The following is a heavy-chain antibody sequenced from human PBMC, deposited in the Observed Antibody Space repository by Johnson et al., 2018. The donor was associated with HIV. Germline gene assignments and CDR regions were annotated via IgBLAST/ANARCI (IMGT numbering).Heavy chain of an antibody. CDR3: AKEGNFSSWNPDAF. D-gene: IGHD6-13*01. V-gene: IGHV3-9*01. CDR2: ISWNSGSI. Sequence: VQLVESGGGVVQPGRSLRLSCAASGFTFDDYAMHWVRQAPGKGLEWVSGISWNSGSIGYADSVKGRFTISRDNAKNSLYLQMNSLRAEDTAVYYCAKEGNFSSWNPDAF. J-gene: IGHJ3*01. CDR1: GFTFDDYA.